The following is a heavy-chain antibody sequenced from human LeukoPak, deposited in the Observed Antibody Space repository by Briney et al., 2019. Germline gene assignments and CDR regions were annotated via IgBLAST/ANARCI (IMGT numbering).Heavy chain of an antibody. CDR2: ISGSSGRT. Sequence: GGSLRLSCAASGFTFSGHAMSWVRQAPVKGLEWVSAISGSSGRTYYADSVKGRFTISRDNSKNTLYLQMNSLRAEDTAVYYCAMGPLTEVAGTTWDYWGQGTPVTVSS. CDR3: AMGPLTEVAGTTWDY. V-gene: IGHV3-23*01. CDR1: GFTFSGHA. J-gene: IGHJ4*02. D-gene: IGHD6-19*01.